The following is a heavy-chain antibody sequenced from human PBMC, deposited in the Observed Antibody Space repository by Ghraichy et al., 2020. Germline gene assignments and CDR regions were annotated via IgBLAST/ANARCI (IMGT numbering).Heavy chain of an antibody. CDR2: ISYEGSNK. D-gene: IGHD6-19*01. CDR3: AKDLGYSSGWFLEY. Sequence: GGSLRLSCAASGFTFSSYGMHWVRQAPGKGPEWVALISYEGSNKYYAGSVKGRFTISRDNSRNTLYLQTNSLRPDDTAVYYCAKDLGYSSGWFLEYWGQGTLVTVS. J-gene: IGHJ4*02. CDR1: GFTFSSYG. V-gene: IGHV3-30*18.